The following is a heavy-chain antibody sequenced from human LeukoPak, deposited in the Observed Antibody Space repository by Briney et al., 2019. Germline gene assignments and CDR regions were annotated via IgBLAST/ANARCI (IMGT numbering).Heavy chain of an antibody. CDR2: LSNDGGRG. D-gene: IGHD6-13*01. Sequence: GGSLRLSCAASGFSFNSNGVHWVRQVPGKGLEWVALLSNDGGRGWYADAVKGRFTISRDNSKNTLYLQMTSLRPEDTAVYYCAKDGASTWYGDFEFWGQGTLVTVSS. J-gene: IGHJ4*02. CDR1: GFSFNSNG. V-gene: IGHV3-30*18. CDR3: AKDGASTWYGDFEF.